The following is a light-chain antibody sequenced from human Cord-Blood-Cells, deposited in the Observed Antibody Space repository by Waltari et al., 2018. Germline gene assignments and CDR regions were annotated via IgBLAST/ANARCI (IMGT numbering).Light chain of an antibody. CDR3: CSYAGSSTYV. CDR2: EGS. J-gene: IGLJ1*01. CDR1: SSDVGSYNL. Sequence: QSALTQPAPVSGSPGQSITISCTGTSSDVGSYNLVSWYQQHPGKAPKLMIYEGSKRPSGVSNRVSGSKSGNTASLTISGLQAEDEADYYCCSYAGSSTYVFGTGTKVTVL. V-gene: IGLV2-23*01.